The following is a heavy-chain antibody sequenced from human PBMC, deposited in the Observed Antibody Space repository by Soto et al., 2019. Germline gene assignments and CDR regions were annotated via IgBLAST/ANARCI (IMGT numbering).Heavy chain of an antibody. Sequence: DVQLVESGGGLVQPGGSLRLSCAASGFTFADYALHWVRQAPGKGLEWVSGISWNSGSIAYADSVKGRFTISRDNAKNSLYLQMNSLRAEDTALYYCARVRKLIVAVGTFAYWGQGTLVTVSS. J-gene: IGHJ4*02. CDR3: ARVRKLIVAVGTFAY. CDR2: ISWNSGSI. V-gene: IGHV3-9*01. CDR1: GFTFADYA. D-gene: IGHD6-13*01.